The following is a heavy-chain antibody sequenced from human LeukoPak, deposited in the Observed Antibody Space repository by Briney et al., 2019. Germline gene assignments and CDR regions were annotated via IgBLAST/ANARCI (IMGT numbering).Heavy chain of an antibody. V-gene: IGHV3-7*04. J-gene: IGHJ4*02. D-gene: IGHD6-13*01. CDR3: ARITGIEAAGDY. CDR2: IKHYGSEK. CDR1: GFTFSTYW. Sequence: GGSLRLSCAASGFTFSTYWMSWVRQAPGRGLEWVANIKHYGSEKFYVDSVRGRFTISRDNAKNSLYLQLNSLRAEDTALYYCARITGIEAAGDYWGQGTLVTVSS.